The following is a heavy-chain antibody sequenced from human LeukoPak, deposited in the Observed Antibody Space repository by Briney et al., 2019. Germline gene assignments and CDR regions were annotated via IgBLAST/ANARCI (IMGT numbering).Heavy chain of an antibody. CDR2: ISISGGST. D-gene: IGHD2-21*02. CDR3: AKAGLVMAVTAAFDH. J-gene: IGHJ4*02. CDR1: GFTFNSFA. Sequence: HTGGSLRLSCAASGFTFNSFAMSWVRQSPGKGLEWVSSISISGGSTYYADSVKGRFTISRDNSKNTLFMQMNSLGAEDTAVYYCAKAGLVMAVTAAFDHWGQGTLVTVSS. V-gene: IGHV3-23*01.